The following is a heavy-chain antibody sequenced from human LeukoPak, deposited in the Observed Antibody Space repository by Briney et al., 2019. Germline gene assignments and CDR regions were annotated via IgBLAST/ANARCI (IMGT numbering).Heavy chain of an antibody. Sequence: SVKVSCKASGGTFSSYTINWARQAPGQGLEWMGRIIPILDIANYAQKFQGRVTITADKSTSIVYMDLISLTSEDTAVYYCARWAAPRESGGDFWSGPFDYWGQGTLVTVSS. CDR2: IIPILDIA. CDR1: GGTFSSYT. V-gene: IGHV1-69*02. D-gene: IGHD3-3*01. J-gene: IGHJ4*02. CDR3: ARWAAPRESGGDFWSGPFDY.